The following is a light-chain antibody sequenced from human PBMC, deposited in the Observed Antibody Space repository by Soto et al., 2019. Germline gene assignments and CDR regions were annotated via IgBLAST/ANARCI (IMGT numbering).Light chain of an antibody. V-gene: IGKV1-5*03. Sequence: DIQMTQSPSTLSASVGDRVTITCRASQSISSWLAWYQQKPGKAPKLLIYKASSLESGVPSRVSGSGSGTEFTLTISCLQPDDFATYDSQQYNSYPRTFGQGTKVEIK. CDR1: QSISSW. CDR3: QQYNSYPRT. J-gene: IGKJ1*01. CDR2: KAS.